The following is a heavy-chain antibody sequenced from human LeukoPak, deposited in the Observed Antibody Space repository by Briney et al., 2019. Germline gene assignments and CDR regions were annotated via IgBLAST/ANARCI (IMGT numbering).Heavy chain of an antibody. CDR1: GFIFSSYG. J-gene: IGHJ5*01. D-gene: IGHD5-24*01. CDR2: ISPTGGSI. CDR3: AKGNVDGNNCDS. V-gene: IGHV3-23*01. Sequence: PGGSLRLSGEGSGFIFSSYGFHWDPQAPGKELKWVSTISPTGGSIFYADSVKGRFTVSRDNSHNTLHLQMNSLRDDDTAVYYCAKGNVDGNNCDSWGQGTLVTVSS.